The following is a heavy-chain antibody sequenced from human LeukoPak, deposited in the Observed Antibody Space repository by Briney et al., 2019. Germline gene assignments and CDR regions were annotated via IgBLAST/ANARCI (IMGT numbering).Heavy chain of an antibody. CDR3: ARAYLRRYSLVPPHH. V-gene: IGHV4-34*01. CDR2: INHSGST. CDR1: GGSFSGYY. D-gene: IGHD3-16*02. Sequence: SETLSLTCAVYGGSFSGYYWSWIRQPPGKGLEWLGEINHSGSTNYNPSLKSRVTISVDTSKNQFSLKLSSVTAADTAVYYCARAYLRRYSLVPPHHWGQGTLVTVSS. J-gene: IGHJ5*02.